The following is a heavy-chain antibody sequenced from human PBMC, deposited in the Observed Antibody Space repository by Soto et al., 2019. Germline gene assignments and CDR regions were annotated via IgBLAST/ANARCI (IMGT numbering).Heavy chain of an antibody. J-gene: IGHJ1*01. CDR3: ARLYISGFGYSGYDLSCFQH. V-gene: IGHV3-23*01. D-gene: IGHD5-12*01. CDR1: GFTFSSYA. Sequence: EVQLLESGGGLVQPGGSLRLSCAASGFTFSSYAMSWVRQAPGKGLEWVSAISGSGGSTYYADSVKGRFTISRDNSKNTLSLPMNSLRAEATAVYSCARLYISGFGYSGYDLSCFQHWGQGTLVTVSS. CDR2: ISGSGGST.